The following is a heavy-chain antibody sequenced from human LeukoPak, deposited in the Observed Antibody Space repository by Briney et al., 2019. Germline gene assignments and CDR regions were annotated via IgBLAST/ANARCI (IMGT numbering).Heavy chain of an antibody. Sequence: SETLSLTCTVSGGSISSSNWWSWVRQPPGKGLEWIGEIYHSGSTNYNPSLKSRVTISVDKSKNQFSLKLSSVTAADTAVYYCARGYYDSSGYYLDYWGQGTLVTVSS. CDR1: GGSISSSNW. V-gene: IGHV4-4*02. D-gene: IGHD3-22*01. CDR3: ARGYYDSSGYYLDY. J-gene: IGHJ4*02. CDR2: IYHSGST.